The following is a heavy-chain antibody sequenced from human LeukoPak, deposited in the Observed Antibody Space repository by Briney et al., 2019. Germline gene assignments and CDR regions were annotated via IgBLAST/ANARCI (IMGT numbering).Heavy chain of an antibody. V-gene: IGHV3-20*04. J-gene: IGHJ4*02. CDR1: GFTFDDYG. CDR3: ARDLGWGYCSGGSCYSATLDY. D-gene: IGHD2-15*01. CDR2: INWNGGST. Sequence: GGSLRLSCAASGFTFDDYGMSWVRQAPGKGLEWVSGINWNGGSTVYADSVKGRFTISRDNAKNSLYLQMNSLRAEDTALYYCARDLGWGYCSGGSCYSATLDYWGQGTLVTVSS.